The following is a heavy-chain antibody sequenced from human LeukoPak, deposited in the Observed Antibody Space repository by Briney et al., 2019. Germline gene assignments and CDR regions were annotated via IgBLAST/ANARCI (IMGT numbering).Heavy chain of an antibody. CDR1: GFTLSTYE. V-gene: IGHV3-48*03. CDR3: ARDVSSSTRAFGI. D-gene: IGHD2-8*01. Sequence: GGSLRLSCAASGFTLSTYEMTWVRQAPGQGLEWVSFISSSSSHTFYADSVKGRFTIFRDTAKNSLYLQMNNLRGEDTAVYYCARDVSSSTRAFGIWGQGTIVAVS. J-gene: IGHJ3*02. CDR2: ISSSSSHT.